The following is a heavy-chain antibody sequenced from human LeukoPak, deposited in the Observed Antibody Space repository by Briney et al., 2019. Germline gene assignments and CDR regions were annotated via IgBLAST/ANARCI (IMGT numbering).Heavy chain of an antibody. CDR2: IYHSGST. CDR3: ASDTRGAYYYYYGMDV. CDR1: GGSISSSNW. J-gene: IGHJ6*02. V-gene: IGHV4-4*02. Sequence: SGTLSLTCAVSGGSISSSNWWSWVRQPPVKGLEWIGEIYHSGSTNYNPSLKSRVTISVDKSKNQFSLKLSSVTAADTAVYYCASDTRGAYYYYYGMDVWGQGTTVTVSS.